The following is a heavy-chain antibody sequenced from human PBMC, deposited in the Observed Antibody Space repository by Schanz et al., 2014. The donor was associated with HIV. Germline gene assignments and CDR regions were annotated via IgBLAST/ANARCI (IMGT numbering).Heavy chain of an antibody. J-gene: IGHJ6*02. D-gene: IGHD1-26*01. CDR2: ISDSGGST. Sequence: QVQLVESGGGVVQPGRSLRLSCAASGFIFSSYAMHWVRQAPGKGLEWVSVISDSGGSTYYADSVKGRFTISRDNSKNTLYLQMNSLRAEDSAVYFCARVHSASSRFRYLFGMDVWGQGTTVTVSS. V-gene: IGHV3-NL1*01. CDR3: ARVHSASSRFRYLFGMDV. CDR1: GFIFSSYA.